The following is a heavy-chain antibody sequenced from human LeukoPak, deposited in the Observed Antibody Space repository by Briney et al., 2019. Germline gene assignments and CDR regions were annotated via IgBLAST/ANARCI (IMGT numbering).Heavy chain of an antibody. V-gene: IGHV1-18*01. CDR1: GYTFGSYG. CDR3: ARDSASVWPGSSGWSNWFDP. D-gene: IGHD6-19*01. Sequence: GASVKLSCKASGYTFGSYGVSWVRQAPGQGLEWMAWISPYNGNTNYAQKFQGRVTMTTDTSTSTAYMELRSLRADDTAVYYCARDSASVWPGSSGWSNWFDPWGQGTLVTVSS. CDR2: ISPYNGNT. J-gene: IGHJ5*02.